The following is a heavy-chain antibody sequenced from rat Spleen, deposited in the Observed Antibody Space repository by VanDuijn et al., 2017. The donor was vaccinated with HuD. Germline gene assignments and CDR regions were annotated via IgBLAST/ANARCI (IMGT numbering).Heavy chain of an antibody. V-gene: IGHV5-29*01. CDR3: ARRHYGYTYVYFDY. D-gene: IGHD1-2*01. CDR1: GFTFSHYG. Sequence: EVQLVESGGGLVQPGRSLKLTCAASGFTFSHYGMAWVRQAPTKGLEWVATLSYDGHTTYYRDSVKGRFTISREIAKSTLYLQMDSLGSEDTATYYCARRHYGYTYVYFDYWGQGVMVTVSS. CDR2: LSYDGHTT. J-gene: IGHJ2*01.